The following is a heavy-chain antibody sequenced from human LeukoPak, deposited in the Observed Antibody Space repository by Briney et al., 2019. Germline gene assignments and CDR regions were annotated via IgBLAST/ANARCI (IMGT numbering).Heavy chain of an antibody. CDR1: GFTFSIYA. Sequence: GGSLRLSCAASGFTFSIYAMSWVRQAPGKGLEWVSVISDSGGSTYYADSVKGRFTISRDNSKNTLWLQMNSLRAEDTAVYWCTTIQHAAFEVWGQRTMVTVSS. V-gene: IGHV3-23*01. CDR2: ISDSGGST. J-gene: IGHJ3*01. CDR3: TTIQHAAFEV. D-gene: IGHD2-21*01.